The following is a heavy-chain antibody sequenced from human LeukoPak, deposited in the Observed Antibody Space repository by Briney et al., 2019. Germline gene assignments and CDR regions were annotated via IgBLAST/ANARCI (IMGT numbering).Heavy chain of an antibody. CDR3: ARGRNWRYLSHFDY. D-gene: IGHD2/OR15-2a*01. J-gene: IGHJ4*02. Sequence: SETLSLTCSVSGVSISNSDYYWGWIRQPPGKGLEWIGSFYYNVNTYYNPSLKSRGTILADTSNNQLSLKLNSVTAADTAVYYCARGRNWRYLSHFDYWGQGTLATVSS. CDR1: GVSISNSDYY. V-gene: IGHV4-39*07. CDR2: FYYNVNT.